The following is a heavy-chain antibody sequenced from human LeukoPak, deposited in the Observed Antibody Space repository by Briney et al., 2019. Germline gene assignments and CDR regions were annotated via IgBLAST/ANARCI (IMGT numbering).Heavy chain of an antibody. CDR2: VSSSSSYL. CDR3: ARRDSTNVGSSSDY. CDR1: GFTFSSYS. V-gene: IGHV3-21*01. Sequence: GGSLRLSCAASGFTFSSYSMNWVRQAPGKGLEWVSSVSSSSSYLYYADSVKGRFTISRDNAKNSLYLQMNSLRAEDTAVYYCARRDSTNVGSSSDYWGQGTLVTVSS. J-gene: IGHJ4*02. D-gene: IGHD6-6*01.